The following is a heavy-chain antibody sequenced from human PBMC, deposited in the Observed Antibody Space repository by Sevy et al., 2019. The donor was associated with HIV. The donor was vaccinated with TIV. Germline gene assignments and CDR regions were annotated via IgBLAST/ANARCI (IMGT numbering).Heavy chain of an antibody. CDR3: ASILKDIVVVPAANDAFDI. V-gene: IGHV1-69*13. D-gene: IGHD2-2*01. Sequence: ASVKVSCKASGGTFSSYAISWVRQAPGQGLEWMGGIIPIFGTANYAQKFQGRVTITADESTSTAYMELSSLRSEDTAVYYCASILKDIVVVPAANDAFDIWGQGTMVTVSS. J-gene: IGHJ3*02. CDR1: GGTFSSYA. CDR2: IIPIFGTA.